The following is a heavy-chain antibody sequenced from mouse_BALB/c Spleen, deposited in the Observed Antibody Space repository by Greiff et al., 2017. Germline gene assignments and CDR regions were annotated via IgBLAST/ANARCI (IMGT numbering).Heavy chain of an antibody. D-gene: IGHD3-3*01. CDR1: GFTFSSFG. Sequence: EVMLVESGGGLVQPGGSRKLSCAASGFTFSSFGMHWVRQAPEKGLEWVAYISSGSSTIYYADTVKGRFTISRDNPKNTLFLQMTSLRSEDTAMYYCARGGDGFAYWGQGTLVTVSA. CDR2: ISSGSSTI. J-gene: IGHJ3*01. V-gene: IGHV5-17*02. CDR3: ARGGDGFAY.